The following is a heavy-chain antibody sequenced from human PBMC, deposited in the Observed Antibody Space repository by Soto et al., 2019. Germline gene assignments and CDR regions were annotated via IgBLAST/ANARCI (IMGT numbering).Heavy chain of an antibody. CDR3: ASSGLPAATLQLDY. V-gene: IGHV1-3*01. CDR2: INAGNGNT. CDR1: GYTFTSYA. Sequence: EASVNVSCKASGYTFTSYAMHWVRQAPGQRLEWMGWINAGNGNTKYSQKFQGRVTITRDTSASTAYMELSSLRSEDTAVYYCASSGLPAATLQLDYWGQGTLVTVSS. J-gene: IGHJ4*02. D-gene: IGHD2-2*01.